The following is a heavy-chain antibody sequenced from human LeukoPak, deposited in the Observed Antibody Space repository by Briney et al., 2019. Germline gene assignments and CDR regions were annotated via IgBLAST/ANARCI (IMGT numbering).Heavy chain of an antibody. CDR1: GGSISSGGYY. J-gene: IGHJ4*02. Sequence: PSETLSLTCTVSGGSISSGGYYWSWIRQHPGKGLEWIGYIYYSGSTYYNPSLKSRATISVDTSKNQFTMKLSSVTAADTAVYYCARAMFRGVRLFYYWGQETLVTAAS. CDR3: ARAMFRGVRLFYY. CDR2: IYYSGST. V-gene: IGHV4-31*03. D-gene: IGHD3-10*01.